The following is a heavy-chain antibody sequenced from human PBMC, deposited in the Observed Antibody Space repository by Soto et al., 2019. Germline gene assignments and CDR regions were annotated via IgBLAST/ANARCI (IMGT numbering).Heavy chain of an antibody. D-gene: IGHD2-2*01. J-gene: IGHJ4*02. CDR2: IIPIFGTA. CDR3: ARESAAARGVCYFDY. V-gene: IGHV1-69*06. CDR1: GGTFSSYA. Sequence: SVKVSCKASGGTFSSYAISWVRQAPGQGLEWMGGIIPIFGTANYAQKFQGRVTITADKSTSTAYMELSSLRSEDTAVYYCARESAAARGVCYFDYWGQGTLVTVSS.